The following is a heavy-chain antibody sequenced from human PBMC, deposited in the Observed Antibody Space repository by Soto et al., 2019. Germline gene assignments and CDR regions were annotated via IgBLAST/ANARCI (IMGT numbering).Heavy chain of an antibody. V-gene: IGHV4-39*01. CDR3: ARGLDSSTSAGSMDV. J-gene: IGHJ6*02. CDR1: GGSISSSSYY. D-gene: IGHD6-6*01. Sequence: PSETLSLTCTVSGGSISSSSYYWGWIRQPPGKGLEWIGSIYYSGSTYYNPSLKSRVTISVDTSKNQISLKLSSVTAADTAVYYCARGLDSSTSAGSMDVWGQGTTVTVSS. CDR2: IYYSGST.